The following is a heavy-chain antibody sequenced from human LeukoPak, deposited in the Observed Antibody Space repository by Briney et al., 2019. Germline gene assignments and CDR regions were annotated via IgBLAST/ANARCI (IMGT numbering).Heavy chain of an antibody. D-gene: IGHD3-22*01. J-gene: IGHJ4*02. CDR3: AKDSHYYDSSGYPGVFDY. V-gene: IGHV3-30*18. CDR2: ISYDGSNK. CDR1: GFTFSSYG. Sequence: GGSLRLSCAASGFTFSSYGMHWVRQAPGKGLEWVAVISYDGSNKYYADSVKGRFTISRDNSKKTLYLQMNSLRAEDTAVYYCAKDSHYYDSSGYPGVFDYWGQGTLVTVSS.